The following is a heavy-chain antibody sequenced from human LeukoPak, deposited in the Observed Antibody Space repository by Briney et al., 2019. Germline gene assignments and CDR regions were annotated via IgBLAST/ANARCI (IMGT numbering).Heavy chain of an antibody. V-gene: IGHV3-30*02. CDR1: GFTFSSYG. D-gene: IGHD5-24*01. CDR2: IRYDGSNK. J-gene: IGHJ4*02. Sequence: GGSLRLSCAASGFTFSSYGMHWVRQAPGKGLEWVAFIRYDGSNKYYPDSVKGRFTISRDNSRNTVYLQMSSLRSDDTAIYYCAKTLDGFWPQFDFWGQGTLLTVSS. CDR3: AKTLDGFWPQFDF.